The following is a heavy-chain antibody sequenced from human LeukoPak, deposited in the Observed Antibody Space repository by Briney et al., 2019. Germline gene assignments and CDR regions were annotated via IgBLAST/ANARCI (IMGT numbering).Heavy chain of an antibody. CDR2: INTNTGNP. D-gene: IGHD5-24*01. Sequence: GGSVKVSCKPSGYTFTSYAMNWVRQAPGHRLECRGWINTNTGNPTYAQGVTGRVVFSLDTSVSTACLQIRSLKAEDTAEYYFVRRERDGYIFSWGQGTLVTVSS. CDR3: VRRERDGYIFS. V-gene: IGHV7-4-1*02. CDR1: GYTFTSYA. J-gene: IGHJ5*02.